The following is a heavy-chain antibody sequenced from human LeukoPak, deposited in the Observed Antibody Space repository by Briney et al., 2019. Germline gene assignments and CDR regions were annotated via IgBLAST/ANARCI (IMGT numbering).Heavy chain of an antibody. D-gene: IGHD3-22*01. Sequence: GASVKVSCKASGYTFISYDINWVRQATGQGLEWMGWMNPNSGNTGYAQKFQGRVTMTRNTSISTAYMELSSLRSEDTAVYYCVRYYDSSGYYIFDYWGQGTLVTVSS. V-gene: IGHV1-8*01. CDR2: MNPNSGNT. CDR1: GYTFISYD. J-gene: IGHJ4*02. CDR3: VRYYDSSGYYIFDY.